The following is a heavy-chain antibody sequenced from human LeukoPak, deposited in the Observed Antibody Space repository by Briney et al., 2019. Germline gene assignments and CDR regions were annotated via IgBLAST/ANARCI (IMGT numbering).Heavy chain of an antibody. J-gene: IGHJ4*02. CDR1: GLSFSSYG. D-gene: IGHD5/OR15-5a*01. CDR2: IRYDGSNK. V-gene: IGHV3-30*02. Sequence: GGSLRLSCAASGLSFSSYGMHWVRQAPGKGLEWVAFIRYDGSNKYYVDSVKGRFTISRDNPKNTLHLQMNSLRAEDTAVYYCAKLLSVYDRFDYWGQGTLVTVSS. CDR3: AKLLSVYDRFDY.